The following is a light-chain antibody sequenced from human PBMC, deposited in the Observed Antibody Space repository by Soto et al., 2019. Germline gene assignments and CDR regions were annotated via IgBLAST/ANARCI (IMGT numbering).Light chain of an antibody. Sequence: QSALTQPPSVSGSPGQSVTISCTGTSSDVGSYNRVPWYQQPPGTAPKLMIYEVNNRPSGVPDRFSGSKSGNTASLTITGLQAEDEADYYCNSYTSSNTYVFGTGTKLTVL. CDR3: NSYTSSNTYV. J-gene: IGLJ1*01. V-gene: IGLV2-18*02. CDR1: SSDVGSYNR. CDR2: EVN.